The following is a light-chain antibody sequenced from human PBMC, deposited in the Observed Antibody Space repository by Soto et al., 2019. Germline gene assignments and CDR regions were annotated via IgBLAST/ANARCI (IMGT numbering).Light chain of an antibody. CDR3: QQYNSYAWT. J-gene: IGKJ1*01. CDR1: QSISSW. Sequence: DSQMTQSPSTLSASVGDRFTITCLASQSISSWLAWYQQKPGKAPKLLIYHASSLESGVPSRFSGSGSGTEFTLTISSLQPDDFAPYYCQQYNSYAWTFGQGTKVDIK. CDR2: HAS. V-gene: IGKV1-5*01.